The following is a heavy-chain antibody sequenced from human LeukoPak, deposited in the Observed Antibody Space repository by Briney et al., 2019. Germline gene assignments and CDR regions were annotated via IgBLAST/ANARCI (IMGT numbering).Heavy chain of an antibody. V-gene: IGHV4-61*02. J-gene: IGHJ6*02. CDR1: RDSINSASYY. CDR2: IYTSVST. CDR3: ARDNRYDSGSYYSYYNMDV. Sequence: SETLSLTCTDPRDSINSASYYWSWIRQPAGKGLEWIVRIYTSVSTNYHPSLKRRVTISGHTSKNQFSLKLSSVTDADTAVYYCARDNRYDSGSYYSYYNMDVWGQGTTVTVSS. D-gene: IGHD3-10*01.